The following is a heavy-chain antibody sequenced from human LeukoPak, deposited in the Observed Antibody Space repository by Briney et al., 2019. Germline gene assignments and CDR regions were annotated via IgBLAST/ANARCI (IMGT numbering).Heavy chain of an antibody. D-gene: IGHD3-3*01. Sequence: GGSLRLSCAASGFTLSSYSMNWVRQAPGKGLEWVSSISSSSSYIYYADSVKGRFTISRDNAKNSLYLQMNSLRAEDTAVYYCAREALDYDFWSGYYTRGWPGKIDYWGQGTLVTVSS. J-gene: IGHJ4*02. CDR1: GFTLSSYS. V-gene: IGHV3-21*01. CDR2: ISSSSSYI. CDR3: AREALDYDFWSGYYTRGWPGKIDY.